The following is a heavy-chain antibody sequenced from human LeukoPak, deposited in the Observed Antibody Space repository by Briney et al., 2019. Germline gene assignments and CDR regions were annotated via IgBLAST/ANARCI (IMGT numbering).Heavy chain of an antibody. Sequence: GGSLRLSCAASGFTFSSYAMSWVRQAPGKGLEWVSAISGSGGSTYYADSVKGRFTISRDNSKNTLYLQMNSLRAEDTAVYYCAKDGGDIVGGVSATSGFDPGAREPLVTVS. J-gene: IGHJ5*02. CDR2: ISGSGGST. CDR1: GFTFSSYA. V-gene: IGHV3-23*01. D-gene: IGHD2-15*01. CDR3: AKDGGDIVGGVSATSGFDP.